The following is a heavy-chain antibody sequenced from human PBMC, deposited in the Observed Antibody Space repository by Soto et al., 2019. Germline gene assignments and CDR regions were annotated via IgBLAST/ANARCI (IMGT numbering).Heavy chain of an antibody. Sequence: EVQLVESGGGLVQPGGSLTLSCAASGFTFRSYEMHWVRQPPGKGLQWISYISADGSGTYYADSVRGRFTISRNNARNSLSLQMNSLRADDTAIYYCVRDLHEPLPADVSRVTKWGQGTQVTVSS. V-gene: IGHV3-48*03. CDR3: VRDLHEPLPADVSRVTK. CDR2: ISADGSGT. CDR1: GFTFRSYE. J-gene: IGHJ4*02. D-gene: IGHD4-4*01.